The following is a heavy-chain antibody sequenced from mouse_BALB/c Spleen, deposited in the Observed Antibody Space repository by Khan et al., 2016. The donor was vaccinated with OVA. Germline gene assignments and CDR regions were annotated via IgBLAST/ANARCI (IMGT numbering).Heavy chain of an antibody. Sequence: QVQLQQSGAELARPGASVKMSCKASGYTFTSYTIHWVRQRPGQALEWIGHINPNNDYTNYNQNFKDKATLIVDKSSSTAYLQLSSLTSEDSAVYYCVREGAYYRCDGWVAYWGQGTLVTVSA. CDR1: GYTFTSYT. J-gene: IGHJ3*01. CDR3: VREGAYYRCDGWVAY. D-gene: IGHD2-14*01. V-gene: IGHV1-4*01. CDR2: INPNNDYT.